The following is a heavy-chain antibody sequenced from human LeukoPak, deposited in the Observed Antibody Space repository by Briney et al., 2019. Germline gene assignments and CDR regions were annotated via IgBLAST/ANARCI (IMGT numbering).Heavy chain of an antibody. D-gene: IGHD3-10*01. CDR2: MYYSGST. CDR3: AREMRSPRGGFDY. V-gene: IGHV4-39*07. CDR1: SGSISSTSYY. Sequence: SETLSLTCTVSSGSISSTSYYWGWIRQPPGMGLEWIGSMYYSGSTYYNPSLKSRVTISVDTSMSQFSLKLSSVTAADTAVYYCAREMRSPRGGFDYWDQGTLVTVSS. J-gene: IGHJ4*02.